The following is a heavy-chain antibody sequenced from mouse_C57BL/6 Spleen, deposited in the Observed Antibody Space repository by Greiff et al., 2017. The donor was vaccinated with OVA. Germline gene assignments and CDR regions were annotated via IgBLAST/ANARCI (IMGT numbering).Heavy chain of an antibody. Sequence: QVQLQQPGAELVRPGTSVKLSCKASGYTFTSYWMHWVKQRPGQGLEWIGVIDPSDSYTNYNQKFKGKATLTVDTSSSPAYMQLSSLTSEDSAVYYCARMVTDAYWGQGTLVTVSA. D-gene: IGHD2-1*01. V-gene: IGHV1-59*01. J-gene: IGHJ3*01. CDR3: ARMVTDAY. CDR1: GYTFTSYW. CDR2: IDPSDSYT.